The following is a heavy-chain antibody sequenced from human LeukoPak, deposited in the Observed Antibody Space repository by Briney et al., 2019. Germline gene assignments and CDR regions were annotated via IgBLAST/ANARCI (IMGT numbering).Heavy chain of an antibody. CDR1: GYTFTSYD. V-gene: IGHV1-8*01. Sequence: ASVKVSCKASGYTFTSYDINWVRQATGQGLEWMGWMNPNSGNTGYAQKFQGRVTMTRDTSISTAYMELSRLRSDDTAVYYCARVETPKLWFGDMVEYFQHWGQGTLVTVSS. CDR3: ARVETPKLWFGDMVEYFQH. CDR2: MNPNSGNT. D-gene: IGHD3-10*01. J-gene: IGHJ1*01.